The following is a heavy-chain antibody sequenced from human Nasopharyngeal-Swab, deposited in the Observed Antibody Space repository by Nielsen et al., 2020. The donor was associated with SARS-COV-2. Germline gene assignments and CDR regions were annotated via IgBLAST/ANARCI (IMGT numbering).Heavy chain of an antibody. CDR2: IYHSGST. Sequence: SETLSLTCAVSGGSISSSNWWRWVRQPPGKGLEWIGEIYHSGSTNYNPSLKSRVTISVDKSKNQLSLKLSSVTAADTAVYYCARGGVPAAIRYYYYMDVWGKGTTVTVSS. D-gene: IGHD2-2*01. J-gene: IGHJ6*03. V-gene: IGHV4-4*02. CDR3: ARGGVPAAIRYYYYMDV. CDR1: GGSISSSNW.